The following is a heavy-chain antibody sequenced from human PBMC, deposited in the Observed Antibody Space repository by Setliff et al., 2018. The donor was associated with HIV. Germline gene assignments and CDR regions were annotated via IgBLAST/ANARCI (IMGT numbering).Heavy chain of an antibody. CDR3: AGESSIAVAEYFQH. V-gene: IGHV3-64*02. CDR2: INNKGDST. D-gene: IGHD6-19*01. CDR1: GFTFSSYA. Sequence: GGSLRLSCAASGFTFSSYAMHWVRQAPGKGLEYVSVINNKGDSTYYADSVKGRFSISRDNSKNTLYLQMNSLRAEDTAVYYCAGESSIAVAEYFQHWGQGTLVTVSS. J-gene: IGHJ1*01.